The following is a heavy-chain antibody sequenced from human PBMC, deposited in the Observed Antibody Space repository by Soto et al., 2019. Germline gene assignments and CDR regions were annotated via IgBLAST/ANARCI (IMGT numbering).Heavy chain of an antibody. J-gene: IGHJ4*02. Sequence: QVHLQESGPGLLKPSQTLSLTCTVSGASISSGGYYWTWIRQHPGKGREWIGYSYYSGSTYSNPSRKSRVTISVDTSKNQFSLKLSSVTAADTAVYYGARAPVNWGQGTLVTVSS. CDR2: SYYSGST. CDR3: ARAPVN. V-gene: IGHV4-31*03. CDR1: GASISSGGYY.